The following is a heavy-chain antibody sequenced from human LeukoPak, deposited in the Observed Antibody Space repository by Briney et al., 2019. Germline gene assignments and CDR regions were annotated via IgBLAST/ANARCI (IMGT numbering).Heavy chain of an antibody. V-gene: IGHV1-46*01. Sequence: ASVKVSCKASGYPFTSYYMHWVRQAPGQGLEWMGVINPSGGTTSYAQKFQGRVTMTRDTSTSTVYMELSSLRSEDTAVYYCARETGIAAAVTSLFQYWGQGTLVTVSS. CDR3: ARETGIAAAVTSLFQY. J-gene: IGHJ1*01. CDR2: INPSGGTT. D-gene: IGHD6-13*01. CDR1: GYPFTSYY.